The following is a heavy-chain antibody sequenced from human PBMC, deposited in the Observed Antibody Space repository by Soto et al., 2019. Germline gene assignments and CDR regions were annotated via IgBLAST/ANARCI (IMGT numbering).Heavy chain of an antibody. Sequence: ASVKVSCKASVYTFTSYVMHWVRQAPGQRLEWMGWINAGNGNTKYSQKFQGRVTITRDTSASTTYMELSSLRSEDTAVYYCARDQAALWPYYFDYWGQGTLVTVSS. CDR1: VYTFTSYV. CDR3: ARDQAALWPYYFDY. CDR2: INAGNGNT. J-gene: IGHJ4*02. V-gene: IGHV1-3*01. D-gene: IGHD2-15*01.